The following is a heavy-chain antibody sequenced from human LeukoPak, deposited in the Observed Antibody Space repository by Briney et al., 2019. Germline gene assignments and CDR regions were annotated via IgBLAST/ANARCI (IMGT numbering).Heavy chain of an antibody. D-gene: IGHD4-23*01. CDR2: IYTNANT. Sequence: SETLSLTCTVSGGSISYYFWSWIRQPAGKGLEWIGRIYTNANTNYNPSLKSRVTMSVDTSKNQFSLKLTSVTAADTAVYYCARELSALGNPYYFDYWGQGTLVTVSS. J-gene: IGHJ4*02. CDR1: GGSISYYF. V-gene: IGHV4-4*07. CDR3: ARELSALGNPYYFDY.